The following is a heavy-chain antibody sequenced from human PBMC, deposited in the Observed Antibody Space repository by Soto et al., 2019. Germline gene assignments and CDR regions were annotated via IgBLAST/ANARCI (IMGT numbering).Heavy chain of an antibody. CDR1: GGSISTYY. CDR2: VYHSGTT. D-gene: IGHD1-1*01. CDR3: ARWPQLEPRFDY. V-gene: IGHV4-59*12. J-gene: IGHJ4*02. Sequence: SETLSLTCTVSGGSISTYYWSWIRQSPGKGPEWIGYVYHSGTTNYNPSLESRVTMSLDTSKNQFSLKLSSVTAADTAVYYCARWPQLEPRFDYWGQGTLVTVSS.